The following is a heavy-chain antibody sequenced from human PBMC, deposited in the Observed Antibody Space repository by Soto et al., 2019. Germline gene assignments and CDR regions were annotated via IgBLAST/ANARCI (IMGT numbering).Heavy chain of an antibody. D-gene: IGHD4-17*01. J-gene: IGHJ4*02. CDR2: ISGSGGST. CDR3: AKAPGYGDYHDY. V-gene: IGHV3-23*01. CDR1: GFTFSSYA. Sequence: EVQLLESGGGLVQPGGSLRLSCAASGFTFSSYAMSWVRQAPGKGLEWVSAISGSGGSTYYADSVKGRFTISRDNSKNRLYLQMNSLRAEDTAVYYCAKAPGYGDYHDYWGQGTLVTVSS.